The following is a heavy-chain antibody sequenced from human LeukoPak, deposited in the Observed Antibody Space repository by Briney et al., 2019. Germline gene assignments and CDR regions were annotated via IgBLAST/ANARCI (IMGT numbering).Heavy chain of an antibody. CDR3: ARASDRLQPPDY. CDR1: GVSISSYY. J-gene: IGHJ4*02. V-gene: IGHV4-59*01. Sequence: SEALSLTCTVSGVSISSYYWSWTRQPPGKGLEWIGYIYYSGSTNYNPSLKSRVTISVDTSKNQFSLKLSSVTAADTAMYYCARASDRLQPPDYWGQGTLVTVSS. CDR2: IYYSGST. D-gene: IGHD4-11*01.